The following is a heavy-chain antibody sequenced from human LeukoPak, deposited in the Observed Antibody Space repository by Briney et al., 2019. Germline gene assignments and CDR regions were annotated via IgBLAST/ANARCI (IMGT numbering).Heavy chain of an antibody. J-gene: IGHJ6*04. CDR1: GFTFSGSA. CDR2: ISYDGSNK. V-gene: IGHV3-30*04. D-gene: IGHD3-16*01. Sequence: GGSLRLSCAASGFTFSGSAMHWVRQAPGKGLEWVAVISYDGSNKYYADSVKGRFTISRDNSKNTLYLQMNSLRAEDTAVYFCAKSTRAVMAMMDVWGKGTTVTVSS. CDR3: AKSTRAVMAMMDV.